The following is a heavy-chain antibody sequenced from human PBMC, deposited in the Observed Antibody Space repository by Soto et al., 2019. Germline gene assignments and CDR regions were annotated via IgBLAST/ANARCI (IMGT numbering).Heavy chain of an antibody. CDR2: VYYSGNT. CDR1: GGSISSGGYY. Sequence: QVQLQESGPGLVKPSQTLSLTCTVSGGSISSGGYYWSWIRQHPGKGLEWIGYVYYSGNTYYKPSLKSRVTISVDTSKNQFSLKLSSVTAADTAVYYCSRDQRSWYNWFDPWGQGTLVTVSS. V-gene: IGHV4-31*03. D-gene: IGHD6-13*01. J-gene: IGHJ5*02. CDR3: SRDQRSWYNWFDP.